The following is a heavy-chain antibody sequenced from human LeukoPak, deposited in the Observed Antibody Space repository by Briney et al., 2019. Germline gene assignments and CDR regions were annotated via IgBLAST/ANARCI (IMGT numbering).Heavy chain of an antibody. CDR1: GDSVSSNSAA. D-gene: IGHD4-17*01. V-gene: IGHV6-1*01. J-gene: IGHJ5*02. CDR3: ARGLTSVTTFNWFDP. Sequence: QSQTLSLTCAISGDSVSSNSAAWNWIRQSPSRGLEWLGRTYYRSKWYNDYAVSVKSRITINPDTSKNQFSLKLSSVTAADTAVYYCARGLTSVTTFNWFDPWGQGTLVTVSS. CDR2: TYYRSKWYN.